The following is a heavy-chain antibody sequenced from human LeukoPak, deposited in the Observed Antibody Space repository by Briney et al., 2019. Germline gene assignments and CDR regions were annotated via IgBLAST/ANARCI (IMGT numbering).Heavy chain of an antibody. CDR1: GDSITSSDHY. V-gene: IGHV4-61*05. Sequence: SETLSLTCTLSGDSITSSDHYWVWIRQPPGKGLEWIGYIYYSGSTNYNPSLKSRVTISVDTSKNQFSLKLSSVTAADTAVYYCARSRRGGMNARQFDYWGQGTLVTVSS. D-gene: IGHD3-10*01. J-gene: IGHJ4*02. CDR2: IYYSGST. CDR3: ARSRRGGMNARQFDY.